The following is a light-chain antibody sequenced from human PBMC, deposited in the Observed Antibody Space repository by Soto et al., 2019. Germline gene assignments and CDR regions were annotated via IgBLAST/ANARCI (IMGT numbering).Light chain of an antibody. CDR3: QQYGSSQLT. J-gene: IGKJ4*01. CDR1: QSVSSN. V-gene: IGKV3-20*01. Sequence: ERVMTQSPATLSVSPGEKVTLSCRASQSVSSNLAWYQQKPGQAPRLLIYGASSRATGIPDRFTGSGSGTDFTLTITRLEPEDFAVYYCQQYGSSQLTFGGGTKVDIK. CDR2: GAS.